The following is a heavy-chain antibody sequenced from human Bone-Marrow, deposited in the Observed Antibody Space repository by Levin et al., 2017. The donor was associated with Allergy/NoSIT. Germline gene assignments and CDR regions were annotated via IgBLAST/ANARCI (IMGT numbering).Heavy chain of an antibody. CDR2: ISGGGDNT. D-gene: IGHD2-21*01. CDR3: AKDPTVGLYCGGCNCYSEH. J-gene: IGHJ4*02. V-gene: IGHV3-23*01. Sequence: PGGSLRLSCVASEFTFSRYAMSWVRQAPGKGLEWVSAISGGGDNTYHADSVRGRFTISRDNSKNTLYLQMSSLRAEDTAIYYCAKDPTVGLYCGGCNCYSEHWGQGTLVTVSS. CDR1: EFTFSRYA.